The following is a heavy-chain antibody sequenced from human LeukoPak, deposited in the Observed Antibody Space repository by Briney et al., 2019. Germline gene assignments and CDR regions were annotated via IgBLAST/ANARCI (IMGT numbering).Heavy chain of an antibody. D-gene: IGHD3-10*01. J-gene: IGHJ4*02. CDR3: ARDLRPVLLWFGELLGDY. CDR1: GGTFSSYA. V-gene: IGHV1-18*01. Sequence: ASVKVSCKASGGTFSSYAISWVRQAPGQGLEWMGWISAYNGNTNYAQKLQGRVTMTTDTSTSTAYMELWSLRSDDTAVYYCARDLRPVLLWFGELLGDYWGQGTLVTVSS. CDR2: ISAYNGNT.